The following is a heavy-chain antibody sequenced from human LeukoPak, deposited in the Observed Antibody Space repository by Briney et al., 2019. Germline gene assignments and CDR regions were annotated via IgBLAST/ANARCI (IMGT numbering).Heavy chain of an antibody. J-gene: IGHJ4*02. V-gene: IGHV3-30*02. CDR2: IQYDGSNK. Sequence: QPGGSLRLSCAASGFTFSNYGIHWVRQVSGKGLEWVAFIQYDGSNKYYADSVKGRFTISRDNSKNTVYLQMNSLRAEDTAVYCCAKDRARFIAANPRPTFDYWGQGTLVTVSS. CDR3: AKDRARFIAANPRPTFDY. CDR1: GFTFSNYG. D-gene: IGHD6-13*01.